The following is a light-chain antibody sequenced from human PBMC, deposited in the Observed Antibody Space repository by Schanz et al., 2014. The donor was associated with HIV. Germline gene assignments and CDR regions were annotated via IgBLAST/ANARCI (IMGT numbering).Light chain of an antibody. Sequence: EIVLTQSPGTLSLSPGERGTLSCRASQSVKSNFIGWYQQKPGHAPRLLIFGASNRATGIPDRFSGGESGTDFTLTISRVEPEDYAVYYCQQYGSSPWTFGQGTRVDVK. J-gene: IGKJ1*01. CDR3: QQYGSSPWT. V-gene: IGKV3-20*01. CDR2: GAS. CDR1: QSVKSNF.